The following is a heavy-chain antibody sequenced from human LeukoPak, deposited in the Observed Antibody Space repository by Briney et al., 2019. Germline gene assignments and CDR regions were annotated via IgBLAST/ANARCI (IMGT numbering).Heavy chain of an antibody. CDR2: IKQDGSQQ. J-gene: IGHJ4*02. Sequence: GGSLRLSCATSGFTFTRDWMSWIRQAPGKGLEWVANIKQDGSQQYYLDSVEGRFTISRDNAKNSLYLQMNNLRAEDTAVYYCSNGIYSSSYWGQGTLVTVSS. D-gene: IGHD6-6*01. CDR3: SNGIYSSSY. CDR1: GFTFTRDW. V-gene: IGHV3-7*01.